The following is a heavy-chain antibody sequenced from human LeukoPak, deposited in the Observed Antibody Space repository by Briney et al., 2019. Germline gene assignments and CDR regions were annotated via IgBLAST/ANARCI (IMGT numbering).Heavy chain of an antibody. CDR3: ARHDMVTIFGVVIMDWFDP. D-gene: IGHD3-3*01. CDR2: IYPGDSDT. V-gene: IGHV5-51*01. CDR1: GYSFTSYW. J-gene: IGHJ5*02. Sequence: GESLQISFKGSGYSFTSYWIGWVRRMPGKGLEWMGIIYPGDSDTRYSPPFQGQVTISADKSISTAYLQWSSLKASDTAMYYCARHDMVTIFGVVIMDWFDPWGQGTLVTVSS.